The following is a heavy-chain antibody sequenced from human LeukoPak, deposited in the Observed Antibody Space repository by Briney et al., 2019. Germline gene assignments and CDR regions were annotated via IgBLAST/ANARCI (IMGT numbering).Heavy chain of an antibody. CDR3: AKDEYYDILTGTRDDY. Sequence: PGGSLRLSCAVSGLTFNNYAMSWVRQAPGKGLEWVSGISGRGASKYYADSVKGRFTISRDNSKNTLYLQMNSLRAEDTAVYYCAKDEYYDILTGTRDDYWGQGTLVTVSS. CDR1: GLTFNNYA. V-gene: IGHV3-23*01. CDR2: ISGRGASK. D-gene: IGHD3-9*01. J-gene: IGHJ4*02.